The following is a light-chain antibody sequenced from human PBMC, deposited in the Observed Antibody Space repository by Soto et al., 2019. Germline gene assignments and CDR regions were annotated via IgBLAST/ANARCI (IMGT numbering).Light chain of an antibody. J-gene: IGKJ5*01. CDR1: QTISQW. CDR3: QQYDYSRT. CDR2: DVS. Sequence: DIQMTQSPSTLSASVGDRVIITCRAGQTISQWFAWYQHKPGKAPKLLMFDVSNLESGVPSRFSGSGSGTEFTLTISSLHSDDFATYYCQQYDYSRTFGQGTRLEIK. V-gene: IGKV1-5*01.